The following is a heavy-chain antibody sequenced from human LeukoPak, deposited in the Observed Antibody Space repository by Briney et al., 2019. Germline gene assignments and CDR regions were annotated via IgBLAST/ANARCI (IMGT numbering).Heavy chain of an antibody. V-gene: IGHV3-30*14. CDR2: TSFDGTNK. CDR1: GFTVSSNY. D-gene: IGHD2-2*01. J-gene: IGHJ4*02. Sequence: GGSLRLSCAASGFTVSSNYMSWVRQAPGKGLEWVAVTSFDGTNKYYADSVRGRFTISRDNSKNTLYLQMNSLRAEDTAVYYCARDVRYQLLLDYWGQGTLVTVSS. CDR3: ARDVRYQLLLDY.